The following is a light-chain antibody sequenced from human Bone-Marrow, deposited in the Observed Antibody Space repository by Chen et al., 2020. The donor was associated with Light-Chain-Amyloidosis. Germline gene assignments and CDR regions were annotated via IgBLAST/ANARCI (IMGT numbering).Light chain of an antibody. CDR1: QSVLYSSNNKNY. J-gene: IGKJ1*01. CDR3: QQYYSTSLVA. V-gene: IGKV4-1*01. Sequence: DIVMTQSPDSLAVSLGERATINCKSSQSVLYSSNNKNYLAWYQQKPGQPPKLLIYWASTRESGVPDRFSGSGSGTDFTLTISSLQAEDVAVYYCQQYYSTSLVAFGPGTKVEIK. CDR2: WAS.